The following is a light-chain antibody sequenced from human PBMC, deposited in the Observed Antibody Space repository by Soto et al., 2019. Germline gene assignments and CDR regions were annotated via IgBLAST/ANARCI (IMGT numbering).Light chain of an antibody. Sequence: DIVLTQSPSTPVFFSGGKNTPSLRVSQSVNSNFAWYQQKTGQAPRLLIYDASSRATGIPVRFSGSGSGTDFTLTISTLEPEDFAVYYCQQRNNSPWTFGQGTKV. CDR2: DAS. CDR3: QQRNNSPWT. V-gene: IGKV3-11*01. J-gene: IGKJ1*01. CDR1: QSVNSN.